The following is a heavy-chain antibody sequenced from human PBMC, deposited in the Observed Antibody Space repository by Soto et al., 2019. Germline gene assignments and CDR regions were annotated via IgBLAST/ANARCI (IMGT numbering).Heavy chain of an antibody. CDR1: GFTFSSYA. Sequence: PGGSLRLSCAASGFTFSSYAMSWVRQAPGKGLEWVSAISGSGGSTYYADSVKGRFTISRDNSKNTLYLQMNSLRAEDTAVYYCAKLTSPDRSATMIVVVTLPLDYWGQGTLVTVSS. CDR3: AKLTSPDRSATMIVVVTLPLDY. D-gene: IGHD3-22*01. V-gene: IGHV3-23*01. J-gene: IGHJ4*02. CDR2: ISGSGGST.